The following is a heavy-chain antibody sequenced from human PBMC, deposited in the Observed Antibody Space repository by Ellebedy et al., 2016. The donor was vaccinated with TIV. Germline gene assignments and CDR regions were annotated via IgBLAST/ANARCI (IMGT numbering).Heavy chain of an antibody. CDR3: AAVWLGDSHWFDP. D-gene: IGHD3-10*01. CDR1: GGSFSGYY. CDR2: ISHSGYP. V-gene: IGHV4-34*01. J-gene: IGHJ5*02. Sequence: MPSETLSLTCALYGGSFSGYYWTWIRQTPGKGLEWIGEISHSGYPNYNPSLKSRVTISVAASRDHFSLKLRSVTAADTAIYYGAAVWLGDSHWFDPWGQGTLVTVSS.